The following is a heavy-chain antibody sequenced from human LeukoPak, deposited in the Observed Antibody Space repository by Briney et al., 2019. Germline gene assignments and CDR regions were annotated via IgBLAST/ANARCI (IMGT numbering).Heavy chain of an antibody. CDR2: ISAYNGNT. J-gene: IGHJ4*02. D-gene: IGHD1-26*01. CDR3: ARAPGEIVGPPDKYYFDY. CDR1: GYIITTYG. V-gene: IGHV1-18*01. Sequence: VASVTVSCTASGYIITTYGVSWVRQAPGQGLEWMGWISAYNGNTNYAQKLQGRVTMTTDTSTSTAYMELRSLRSDDTAVYYCARAPGEIVGPPDKYYFDYWGQGTLVTVSP.